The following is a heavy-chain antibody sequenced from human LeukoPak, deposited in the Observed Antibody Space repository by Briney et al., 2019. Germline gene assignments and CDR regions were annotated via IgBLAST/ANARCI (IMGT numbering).Heavy chain of an antibody. Sequence: ESLKISCKGSGYNFISYWIGWVRQMPGKGLEWMGIIYPGDSDTRYSPSFQGQVTISADKPISTAYLQWRSLKASDSAMYYCARRIAGSGVDYWGQGTLVTVSS. CDR2: IYPGDSDT. CDR3: ARRIAGSGVDY. V-gene: IGHV5-51*04. J-gene: IGHJ4*02. D-gene: IGHD6-13*01. CDR1: GYNFISYW.